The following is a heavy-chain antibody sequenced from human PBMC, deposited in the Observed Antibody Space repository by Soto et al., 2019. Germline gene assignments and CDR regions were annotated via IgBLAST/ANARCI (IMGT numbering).Heavy chain of an antibody. J-gene: IGHJ4*02. CDR3: ARGLKLELEFDY. Sequence: ASVKVSCKASGYTLPNFGLSWVRQAPGQGLEWMGCISAYNANTNYAQKLQGRVTMTTDTSTSTAYMELRSLRSDDTAVYYCARGLKLELEFDYWGQGTLVTVSS. D-gene: IGHD1-7*01. CDR1: GYTLPNFG. CDR2: ISAYNANT. V-gene: IGHV1-18*01.